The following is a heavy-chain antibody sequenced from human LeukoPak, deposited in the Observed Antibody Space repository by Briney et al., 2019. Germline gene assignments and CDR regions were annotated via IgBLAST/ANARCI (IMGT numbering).Heavy chain of an antibody. D-gene: IGHD6-13*01. J-gene: IGHJ6*02. Sequence: ASVKVSCKASGYTFTGYYVHWVRQAPGQGLEWMGRINPNSGGTNYAQKFQGRVTMTRDTSISTAYMELSRLRSDDTAVYYCARGQLVGYYYYGMDVWGQGTTVTVSS. CDR1: GYTFTGYY. CDR3: ARGQLVGYYYYGMDV. CDR2: INPNSGGT. V-gene: IGHV1-2*06.